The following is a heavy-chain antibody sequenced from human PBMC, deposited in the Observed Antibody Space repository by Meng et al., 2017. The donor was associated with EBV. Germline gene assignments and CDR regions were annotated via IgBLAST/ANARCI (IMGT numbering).Heavy chain of an antibody. CDR2: ISAYNGNT. CDR3: ARDGRLYDTPSPFDY. V-gene: IGHV1-18*01. J-gene: IGHJ4*02. CDR1: GYTFTSYG. D-gene: IGHD3-22*01. Sequence: QVPRGQSGAEVKKPGASVKVSCKASGYTFTSYGISWVRQAPGQGLEWMGWISAYNGNTNYAQKLQGRVTMTTDTSTSTAYMELRSLRSDDTAVYYCARDGRLYDTPSPFDYWGQGTLVTVSS.